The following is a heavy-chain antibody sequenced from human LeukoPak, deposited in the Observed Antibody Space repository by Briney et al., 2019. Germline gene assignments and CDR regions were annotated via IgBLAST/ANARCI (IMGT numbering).Heavy chain of an antibody. J-gene: IGHJ5*02. Sequence: PSETLSLTCAVYGGSFSGYYRSWIRQPPGKGLEWIGEINHSGSTNYNPSLKSRVTISVDTSKNQFSLKLSSVTAADTAVYYCARAGIAAAGGFDPWGQGTLVTVSS. CDR1: GGSFSGYY. CDR3: ARAGIAAAGGFDP. D-gene: IGHD6-13*01. CDR2: INHSGST. V-gene: IGHV4-34*01.